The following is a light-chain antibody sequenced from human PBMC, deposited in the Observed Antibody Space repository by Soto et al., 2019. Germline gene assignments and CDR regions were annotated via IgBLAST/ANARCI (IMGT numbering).Light chain of an antibody. CDR2: DDN. V-gene: IGLV1-51*01. J-gene: IGLJ1*01. CDR1: SSNIGGNS. CDR3: AAWDASLSGHV. Sequence: QSVLTQPPSVSAAPGQKVTISCSGSSSNIGGNSVSWYQQLPGTAPKLLIYDDNKRPSGIPDRFSASKSGTSASLAISGLRSEDEADYYCAAWDASLSGHVFGAGTKVTVL.